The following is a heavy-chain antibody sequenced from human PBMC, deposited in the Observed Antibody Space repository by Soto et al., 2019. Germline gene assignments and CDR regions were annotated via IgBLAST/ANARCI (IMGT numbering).Heavy chain of an antibody. CDR1: GFTFSSYS. D-gene: IGHD6-13*01. CDR3: ARSYSSSWYQKYYYYYGMDV. Sequence: PGGSLRLSCAASGFTFSSYSMNWVRQAPGKGLEWVSSISRNSDYISYSDSVKGRFIISRDNARTSLYLHMNSLRAEDTAVYYCARSYSSSWYQKYYYYYGMDVWGQGTTVTVSS. J-gene: IGHJ6*02. CDR2: ISRNSDYI. V-gene: IGHV3-21*01.